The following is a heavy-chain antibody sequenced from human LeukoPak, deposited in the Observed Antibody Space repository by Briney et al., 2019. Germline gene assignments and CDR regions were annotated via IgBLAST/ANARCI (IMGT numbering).Heavy chain of an antibody. D-gene: IGHD6-13*01. Sequence: GGSLRLSWAASGFTFSNAWMGWFRQAPGKGREWVGRIKSKTDGGTTDYAAPVKGRFTISRDDSKNTLYLQMNSLKTEDTAVYYCTTADRYSSSWARFDYWGQGTLVTVSS. CDR3: TTADRYSSSWARFDY. CDR2: IKSKTDGGTT. J-gene: IGHJ4*02. V-gene: IGHV3-15*01. CDR1: GFTFSNAW.